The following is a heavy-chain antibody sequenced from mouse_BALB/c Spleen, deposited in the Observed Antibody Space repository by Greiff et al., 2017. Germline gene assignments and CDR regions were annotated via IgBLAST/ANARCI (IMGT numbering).Heavy chain of an antibody. CDR1: GFTFSSFG. CDR2: ISSGSSTI. J-gene: IGHJ4*01. CDR3: ARFSSRGAMDY. D-gene: IGHD1-1*01. V-gene: IGHV5-17*02. Sequence: EVQLVESGGGLVQPGGSRKLSCAASGFTFSSFGMHWVRQAPEKGLEWVAYISSGSSTIYYADTVKGRFTISRDNPKNTLFLQMTSLRSEDTAMYYCARFSSRGAMDYWGQGTSVTVSS.